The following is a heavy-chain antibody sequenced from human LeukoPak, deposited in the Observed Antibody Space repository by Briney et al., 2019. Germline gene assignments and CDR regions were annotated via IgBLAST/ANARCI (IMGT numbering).Heavy chain of an antibody. CDR3: ARGRIGYCSSTSCYRDKYNWFDP. Sequence: PSETLSLTCAVYGGSFSGYYWSWIRQPPGKGLEWIGEINHSGSTNYNPSLKSRVTISVDTSKSQFSLKLSSVTAADTAVYYCARGRIGYCSSTSCYRDKYNWFDPWGQGTLVTVSS. J-gene: IGHJ5*02. CDR1: GGSFSGYY. D-gene: IGHD2-2*02. CDR2: INHSGST. V-gene: IGHV4-34*01.